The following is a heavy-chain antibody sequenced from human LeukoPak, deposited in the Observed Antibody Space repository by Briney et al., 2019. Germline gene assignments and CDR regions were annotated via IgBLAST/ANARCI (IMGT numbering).Heavy chain of an antibody. V-gene: IGHV3-23*01. CDR1: GFTLSSYE. CDR2: IDYSGGST. CDR3: ARIGYCSGGSCYSGLVWLPFEY. J-gene: IGHJ4*02. D-gene: IGHD2-15*01. Sequence: PGGSLRLSCTASGFTLSSYEMSWIRQAPGKGLEWVSSIDYSGGSTHYADSVMGRFTISRDNSKNTLYLQLNSLSADDTAVYYCARIGYCSGGSCYSGLVWLPFEYWGQGTLVTVSS.